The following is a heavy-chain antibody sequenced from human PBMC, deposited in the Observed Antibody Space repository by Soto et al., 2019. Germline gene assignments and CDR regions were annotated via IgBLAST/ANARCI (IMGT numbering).Heavy chain of an antibody. V-gene: IGHV4-39*02. CDR2: IYYSGST. J-gene: IGHJ4*02. CDR3: ARLYDSSGYYRRNFDY. CDR1: GGSISSSSYY. D-gene: IGHD3-22*01. Sequence: SETLSLTCTVSGGSISSSSYYWGWIRQPPGKGLEWIGSIYYSGSTYYNPSLKSRVTISVDTSKNHFSLKLSSVTATDTAVYYCARLYDSSGYYRRNFDYWGQGTLVTVS.